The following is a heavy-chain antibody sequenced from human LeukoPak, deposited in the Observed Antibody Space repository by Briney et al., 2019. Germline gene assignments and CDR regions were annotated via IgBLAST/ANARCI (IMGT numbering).Heavy chain of an antibody. J-gene: IGHJ5*02. CDR3: ARSIAVPSPFDP. CDR2: ISAYNGNT. V-gene: IGHV1-18*01. Sequence: ASVKVSCKASGYTITSYGISWVRQAPGQGLEWMGWISAYNGNTNYAQKLQGRVTMTTDTSTSTAYMELRSLRSDDTAVYYCARSIAVPSPFDPWGQGTLVTVSS. CDR1: GYTITSYG. D-gene: IGHD6-19*01.